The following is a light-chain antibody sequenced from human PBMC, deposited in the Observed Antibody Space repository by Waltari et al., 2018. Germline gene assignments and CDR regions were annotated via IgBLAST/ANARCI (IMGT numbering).Light chain of an antibody. CDR1: QSVSGN. CDR3: QQYYDWRRVT. V-gene: IGKV3D-15*01. CDR2: GAS. Sequence: EIVMTQSPATLSVSPGERATLYCRASQSVSGNLAWYQQKPGQAPRLLIYGASTRATGLPARFSGSASGTEFTLTISSLQSEDSAVYYCQQYYDWRRVTFGQGTRLEIK. J-gene: IGKJ5*01.